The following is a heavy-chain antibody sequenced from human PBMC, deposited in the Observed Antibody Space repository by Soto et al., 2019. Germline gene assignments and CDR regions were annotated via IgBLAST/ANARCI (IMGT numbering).Heavy chain of an antibody. CDR3: ARRKYLDY. J-gene: IGHJ4*02. D-gene: IGHD6-6*01. V-gene: IGHV3-49*03. CDR1: GFTFGDYA. Sequence: PGGSLRLSCTTSGFTFGDYAMSWFRQAPGKGLERIGYIRSNTYGGTTEYAASVKGRFTISRDDSKRVAHLQMNSLETEDTAVYFCARRKYLDYWGQGTLVTVSS. CDR2: IRSNTYGGTT.